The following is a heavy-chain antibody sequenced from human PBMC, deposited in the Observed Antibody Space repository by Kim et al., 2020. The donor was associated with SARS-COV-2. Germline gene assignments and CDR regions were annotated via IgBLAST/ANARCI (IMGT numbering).Heavy chain of an antibody. J-gene: IGHJ4*02. CDR2: NGNT. D-gene: IGHD6-13*01. Sequence: NGNTKYSQKFQGRVPITRDTSACTVYMELSSLRSEDTAVFYCARNTQPDYWGQGTLVTVSS. V-gene: IGHV1-3*01. CDR3: ARNTQPDY.